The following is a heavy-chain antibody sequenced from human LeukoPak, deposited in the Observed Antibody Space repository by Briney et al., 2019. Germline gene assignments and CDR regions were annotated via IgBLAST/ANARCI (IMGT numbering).Heavy chain of an antibody. CDR3: ARVVAYYYGSGSYYDAFDI. J-gene: IGHJ3*02. D-gene: IGHD3-10*01. CDR1: GFTFSSYS. Sequence: PGGSPRLSCAASGFTFSSYSMNWVRQAPGKGLEWVSSISSSSSYIYYADSVKGRFTISRDNAKNSLYLQVNSLRAEDTAVYYCARVVAYYYGSGSYYDAFDIWGQGTMVTVSS. CDR2: ISSSSSYI. V-gene: IGHV3-21*01.